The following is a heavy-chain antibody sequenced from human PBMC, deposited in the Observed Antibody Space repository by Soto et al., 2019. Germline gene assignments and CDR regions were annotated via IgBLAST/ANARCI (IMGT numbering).Heavy chain of an antibody. V-gene: IGHV4-61*01. CDR2: IYHSGST. CDR1: GASVSSPNYY. J-gene: IGHJ4*02. Sequence: SETLSLTCAVSGASVSSPNYYWSWIRQPPGKGLEWIGYIYHSGSTHYNPSLKSRVTISVDTSKNQFSLKLSSVTAADTAVYYCARAGYYYDSSGYFYYWGQGTLVTVSS. D-gene: IGHD3-22*01. CDR3: ARAGYYYDSSGYFYY.